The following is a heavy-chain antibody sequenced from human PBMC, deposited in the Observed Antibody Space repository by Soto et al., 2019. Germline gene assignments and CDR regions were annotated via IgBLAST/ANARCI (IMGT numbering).Heavy chain of an antibody. CDR3: AELPSSGFYYFVH. CDR2: IVGSGAST. Sequence: GGSLRLSCAASGFTFSNYAMNWVRQAPGKGLEWVSGIVGSGASTNYADSVKGRFTISRDNSKNTLYLHMNGLRAEDTATYYCAELPSSGFYYFVHWGLGP. D-gene: IGHD3-22*01. J-gene: IGHJ4*02. CDR1: GFTFSNYA. V-gene: IGHV3-23*01.